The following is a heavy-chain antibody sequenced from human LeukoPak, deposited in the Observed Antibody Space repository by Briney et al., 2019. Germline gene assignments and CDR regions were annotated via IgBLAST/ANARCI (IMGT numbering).Heavy chain of an antibody. CDR2: ISGSGGST. Sequence: PGGSLRLSCAASGFTFSSYAMSWVRQAPGKGLEWVSVISGSGGSTYYADSVKGRFTISRDNSKNTLYLQMNSLRAEDTAVYYCARGTTDYYYYGMDVWGQGTTVTVSS. V-gene: IGHV3-23*01. CDR1: GFTFSSYA. J-gene: IGHJ6*02. D-gene: IGHD2/OR15-2a*01. CDR3: ARGTTDYYYYGMDV.